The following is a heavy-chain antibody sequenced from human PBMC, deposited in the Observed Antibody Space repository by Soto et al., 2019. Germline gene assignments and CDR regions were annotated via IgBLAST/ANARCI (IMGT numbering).Heavy chain of an antibody. V-gene: IGHV4-31*03. J-gene: IGHJ5*02. CDR3: ARDGYNWNYGWFDP. Sequence: NPSETLSLTCTVSGGSISSGGYYWSWIRQHPGKGLEWIGYIYYSGSTYYNPSLKSRVTISVDTSKNQFSLKLSSVTAADTAVYYCARDGYNWNYGWFDPWGQGTLVTVSS. CDR1: GGSISSGGYY. CDR2: IYYSGST. D-gene: IGHD1-7*01.